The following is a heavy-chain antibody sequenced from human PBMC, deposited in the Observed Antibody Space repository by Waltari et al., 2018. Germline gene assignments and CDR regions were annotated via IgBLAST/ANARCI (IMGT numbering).Heavy chain of an antibody. Sequence: EVQLVESGGGLVQPGGSLRLSCAASGFTFSSYEMNWVRQAPGKGLEWVSYISSSGSTIYYADSVKGRFTISRDNAKNSLYLQMNSLRAEDTAVYYCARTFLITMIVVARATRGHFDYWGQGTLVTVSS. CDR3: ARTFLITMIVVARATRGHFDY. V-gene: IGHV3-48*03. CDR2: ISSSGSTI. D-gene: IGHD3-22*01. J-gene: IGHJ4*02. CDR1: GFTFSSYE.